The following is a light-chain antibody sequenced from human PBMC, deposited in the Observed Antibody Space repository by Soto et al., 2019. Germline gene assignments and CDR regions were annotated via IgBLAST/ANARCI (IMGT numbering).Light chain of an antibody. CDR1: QSIGNS. J-gene: IGKJ2*01. CDR3: TRYNNWPEYT. CDR2: GES. V-gene: IGKV3-15*01. Sequence: EVVMTQSPATLSVSPGEVATLSCRASQSIGNSLAWYQHKPGQTTRLLIYGESTRVTGVPARFSGSGSGTDFPLTITSLQSEDFAVYYCTRYNNWPEYTFGQGTKLDIK.